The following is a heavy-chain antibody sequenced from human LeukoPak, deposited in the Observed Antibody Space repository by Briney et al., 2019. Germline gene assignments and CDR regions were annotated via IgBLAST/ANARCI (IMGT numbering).Heavy chain of an antibody. Sequence: GRSLRLSCAASGFTFDDYAMHWVRQAPGKGLEWVSGISWNSGSIGYADSVKGRFTISRDNAKNSLYPQMNSLRAEDTALYYCAKGIRPPYYYYGMDVWGQGTTVTVSS. CDR3: AKGIRPPYYYYGMDV. J-gene: IGHJ6*02. V-gene: IGHV3-9*01. CDR2: ISWNSGSI. CDR1: GFTFDDYA.